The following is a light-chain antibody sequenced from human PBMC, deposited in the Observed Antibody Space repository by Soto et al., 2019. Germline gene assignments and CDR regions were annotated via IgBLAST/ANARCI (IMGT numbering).Light chain of an antibody. CDR1: QNIYKW. V-gene: IGKV1-5*01. CDR2: EAA. Sequence: DIQMTQSPSTLSASIGDRVTITCRASQNIYKWLAWYQQKPQKAPKVLIFEAAALETGVSPRFSGSGSGTEFTLTISSLQPEDFATYYCQHYKTSSPAFGQGTEVEMK. J-gene: IGKJ1*01. CDR3: QHYKTSSPA.